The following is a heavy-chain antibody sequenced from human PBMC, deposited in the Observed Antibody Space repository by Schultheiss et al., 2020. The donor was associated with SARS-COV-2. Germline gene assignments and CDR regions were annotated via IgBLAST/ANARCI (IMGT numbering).Heavy chain of an antibody. CDR3: ARARKHPFSSSWLAEFDY. CDR2: IYYSGST. D-gene: IGHD6-13*01. CDR1: GGSISSSSYY. J-gene: IGHJ4*02. Sequence: GSLRLSCTVSGGSISSSSYYWGWIRQPPGKGLEWIGSIYYSGSTYYNPSLKSRVTISVDTSKNQFSLKLSSVTAADTAVYYCARARKHPFSSSWLAEFDYWGQGTLVTVSS. V-gene: IGHV4-39*01.